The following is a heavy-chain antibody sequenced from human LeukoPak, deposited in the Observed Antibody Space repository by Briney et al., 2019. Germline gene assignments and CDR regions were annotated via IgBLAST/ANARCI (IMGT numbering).Heavy chain of an antibody. CDR3: ATEAIVVVTARDYWYFDL. D-gene: IGHD2-21*02. J-gene: IGHJ2*01. V-gene: IGHV1-69*04. CDR2: IIPILGVP. Sequence: SVKVSCKASGGTFSSYAISWVRQAPGQGLEWMGRIIPILGVPNYAQKFQGRVTITADKSTTTAYMELSSLRSEDTAVYYCATEAIVVVTARDYWYFDLWGRGTLVTVSS. CDR1: GGTFSSYA.